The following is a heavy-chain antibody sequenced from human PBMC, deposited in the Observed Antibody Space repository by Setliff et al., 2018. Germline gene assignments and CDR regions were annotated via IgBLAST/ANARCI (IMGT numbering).Heavy chain of an antibody. J-gene: IGHJ4*02. CDR1: RGSINSHY. CDR3: ARDRGSNNSPEDFDY. CDR2: IFGSGST. V-gene: IGHV4-4*07. D-gene: IGHD1-1*01. Sequence: SETLSLTCTVSRGSINSHYWSWIRQPAGKGLEWIGRIFGSGSTNYNPSLKSRVTMSIDTSKNQFFLEVRSVTAADTAVYYCARDRGSNNSPEDFDYWGLGTLVTVSS.